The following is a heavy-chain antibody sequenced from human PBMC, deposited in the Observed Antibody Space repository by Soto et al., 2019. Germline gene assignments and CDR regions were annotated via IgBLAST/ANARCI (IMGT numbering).Heavy chain of an antibody. D-gene: IGHD1-7*01. J-gene: IGHJ6*02. CDR2: ISAYNGNT. CDR1: GYTFTSYG. Sequence: ASVKVSCKASGYTFTSYGISWVRQAPGQGLEWMGWISAYNGNTNYAQKLQGRVTMTTDTSTSTAYMELRSLRSDDTAVYYCASKKFRITGTGYYYYGMDVWGQGTTVTVSS. CDR3: ASKKFRITGTGYYYYGMDV. V-gene: IGHV1-18*01.